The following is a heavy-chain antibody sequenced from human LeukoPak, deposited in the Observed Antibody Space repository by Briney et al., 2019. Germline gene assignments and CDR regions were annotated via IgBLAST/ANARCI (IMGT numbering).Heavy chain of an antibody. D-gene: IGHD3-3*01. CDR1: GYTFTSYG. CDR3: ARGANVLRFLLFDY. J-gene: IGHJ4*02. CDR2: ISAYNGNT. Sequence: ASVKVSCKASGYTFTSYGISWVRQAPGQGLEWMGWISAYNGNTNYAQKLQGRVTITADKSTSTAYMELSSLRSEDTAVYYCARGANVLRFLLFDYWGQGTLVTVSS. V-gene: IGHV1-18*01.